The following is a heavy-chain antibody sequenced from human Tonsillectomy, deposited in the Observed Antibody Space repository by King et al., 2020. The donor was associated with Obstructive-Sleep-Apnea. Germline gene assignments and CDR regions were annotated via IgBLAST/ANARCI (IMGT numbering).Heavy chain of an antibody. Sequence: VQLQESGPGLVKPSQTLSLTCTVSGGSINSGDYYWTWIRQPPGKGLEWFGFIYHSGSTYFNPSLRCRVTVSIDTSRNQFSLNLNSVTAADTAVYFFARWRGGSGNIDYWGQGILVTVSS. CDR1: GGSINSGDYY. D-gene: IGHD3-10*01. CDR2: IYHSGST. CDR3: ARWRGGSGNIDY. V-gene: IGHV4-30-4*01. J-gene: IGHJ4*02.